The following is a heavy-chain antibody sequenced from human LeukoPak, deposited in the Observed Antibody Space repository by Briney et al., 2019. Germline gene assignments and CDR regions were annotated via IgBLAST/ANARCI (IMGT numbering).Heavy chain of an antibody. CDR2: IRSETDGGTP. D-gene: IGHD2/OR15-2a*01. CDR3: TTPTFH. V-gene: IGHV3-15*01. J-gene: IGHJ1*01. CDR1: GVTFSYAW. Sequence: RGSLRLSCAASGVTFSYAWMTCVRQAPGKGLEWVGHIRSETDGGTPDYAAPVKGRFTISRDDSKNTLYLQMNSLKSEDTAVYYCTTPTFHWGQGTLVTVSS.